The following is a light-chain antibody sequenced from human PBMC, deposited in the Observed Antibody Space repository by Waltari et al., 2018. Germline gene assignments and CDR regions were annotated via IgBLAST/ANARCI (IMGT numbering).Light chain of an antibody. J-gene: IGLJ1*01. CDR1: SSDVGAYDY. CDR3: ASYAGGDTPYV. CDR2: EVN. V-gene: IGLV2-8*01. Sequence: QSALSQPPSASGSPGQSVTISCTGSSSDVGAYDYVSWYQQRPGKAPKVLIYEVNKRPSGVAHRFSGSKSGATASLTVSWLQAEDEADYYCASYAGGDTPYVFGTGTTVTV.